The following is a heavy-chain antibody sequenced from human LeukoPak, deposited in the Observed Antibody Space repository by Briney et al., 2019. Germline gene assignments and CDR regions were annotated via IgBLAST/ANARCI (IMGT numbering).Heavy chain of an antibody. CDR3: ATVLTRNYALHYFDY. CDR1: GYTLTELS. J-gene: IGHJ4*02. CDR2: FDPEDGET. D-gene: IGHD1-7*01. V-gene: IGHV1-24*01. Sequence: ASVKVSCKVSGYTLTELSMHWVRQAPGKGLEWMGGFDPEDGETIYAQKSQGRVTMTEDTSTDTAYMELSSLRSEDTAVYYCATVLTRNYALHYFDYWGQGTLVTVSS.